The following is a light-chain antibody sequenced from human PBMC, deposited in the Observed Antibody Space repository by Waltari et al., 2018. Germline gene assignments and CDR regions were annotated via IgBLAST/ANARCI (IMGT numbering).Light chain of an antibody. CDR1: ESVSSSY. J-gene: IGKJ5*01. CDR2: ATS. V-gene: IGKV3-20*01. Sequence: IVLRQSPGTLSFSPGERATLSCRATESVSSSYLGWYQQKPGQAPRLLIYATSNRATGIPDRFSGSGSGTDFTLTISRLESEDFAVYYCQQYGSSPSTFGQGTRLEIK. CDR3: QQYGSSPST.